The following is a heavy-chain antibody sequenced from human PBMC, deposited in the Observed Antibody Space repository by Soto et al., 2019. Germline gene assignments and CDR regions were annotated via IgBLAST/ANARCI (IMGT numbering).Heavy chain of an antibody. CDR1: GGSISSSNW. D-gene: IGHD2-21*01. Sequence: QVQLQESGPGLVKPSGTLSLTCAVSGGSISSSNWWSWVRQPPGKGLYWIGEIYHSGSTNYNPSLKRRVTISVDKSKDQFSLKLSSVTAADTAVYYCARVCEHLYYYYGMDVWGQGTTVTVSS. CDR3: ARVCEHLYYYYGMDV. J-gene: IGHJ6*02. CDR2: IYHSGST. V-gene: IGHV4-4*02.